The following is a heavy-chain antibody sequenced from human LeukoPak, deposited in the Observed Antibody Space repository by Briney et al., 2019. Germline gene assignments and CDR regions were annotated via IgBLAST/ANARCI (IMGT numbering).Heavy chain of an antibody. V-gene: IGHV3-9*01. CDR2: ISWNSGSI. D-gene: IGHD1-26*01. CDR3: AKSIVVGATPFDD. J-gene: IGHJ4*02. CDR1: GFTFSGYA. Sequence: GGSLRLSCAASGFTFSGYAMHWVRQAPGKGLEWVSAISWNSGSIGYADSVKGRFTISRDNAKKSLYLQMNSLRAEDTALYYCAKSIVVGATPFDDWGQGTLVTVSS.